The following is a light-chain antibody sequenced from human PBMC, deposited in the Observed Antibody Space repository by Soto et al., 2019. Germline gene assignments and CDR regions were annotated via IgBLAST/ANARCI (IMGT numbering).Light chain of an antibody. V-gene: IGKV1-5*01. J-gene: IGKJ1*01. CDR1: QTISHW. CDR2: DAS. Sequence: DIQLTQSPSTLSASLGDRVSITCRASQTISHWLAWYQQKPGKAPKLLIYDASSLESGVPSRFSGSGSGTEFTLTISSLQSDDFATYYCQQYTTYWTFGQGTKVEIK. CDR3: QQYTTYWT.